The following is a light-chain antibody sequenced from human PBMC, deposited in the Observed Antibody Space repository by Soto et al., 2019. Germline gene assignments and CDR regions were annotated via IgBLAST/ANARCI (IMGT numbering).Light chain of an antibody. CDR3: QHYNSYSEE. CDR2: KAS. J-gene: IGKJ1*01. V-gene: IGKV1-5*03. CDR1: QSISSW. Sequence: DIRVTHSPTTLSGSRRVRVTITFRASQSISSWLAWYQQKPGKAPKLLIYKASTLKSGAPSRFSGSGSGTEFTLTISSLQPDDFATYYCQHYNSYSEEFGQGTKVDIK.